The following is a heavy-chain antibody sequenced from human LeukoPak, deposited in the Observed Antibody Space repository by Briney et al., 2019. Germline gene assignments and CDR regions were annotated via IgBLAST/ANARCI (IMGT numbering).Heavy chain of an antibody. CDR2: INHSGST. CDR1: GGSFSGYY. D-gene: IGHD3-9*01. J-gene: IGHJ6*02. CDR3: ARHRIYDILTGYYYYYYGMDV. V-gene: IGHV4-34*01. Sequence: SETLSLTCAVYGGSFSGYYWSWIRQPPGKGLEWLGEINHSGSTNYNPSLKSRVTISVDTSKNQFSLKLSSVTAADTAVYYCARHRIYDILTGYYYYYYGMDVWGQGTTVTVSS.